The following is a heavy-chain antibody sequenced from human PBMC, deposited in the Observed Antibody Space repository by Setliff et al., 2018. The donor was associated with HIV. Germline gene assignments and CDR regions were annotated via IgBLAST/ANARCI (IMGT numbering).Heavy chain of an antibody. D-gene: IGHD2-2*01. CDR1: GYKFTTYW. V-gene: IGHV5-51*01. CDR2: IYPDDSDT. CDR3: VKALSGPPPDCSSPNCYICKWFDP. J-gene: IGHJ5*02. Sequence: GESLKISCKGSGYKFTTYWIAWVRQMPGKGLEWMGIIYPDDSDTRYSPSFQGRVTISADKSTSTAYLQWSSLKASDTAVYYCVKALSGPPPDCSSPNCYICKWFDPWGQGTLVTVSS.